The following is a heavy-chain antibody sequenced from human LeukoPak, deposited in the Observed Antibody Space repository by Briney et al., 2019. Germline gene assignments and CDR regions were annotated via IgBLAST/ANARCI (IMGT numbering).Heavy chain of an antibody. V-gene: IGHV3-7*04. D-gene: IGHD3-10*01. CDR3: ARGRGTYGLYYFDY. CDR1: GFTFSTFW. J-gene: IGHJ4*02. CDR2: IKQDGSEQ. Sequence: GGSLRLSCTASGFTFSTFWMTWVRQAPGQGLEWVANIKQDGSEQYYVDPVKGRFTISRDNAKNSLSLQMNSLRAEDTALYYCARGRGTYGLYYFDYWGQGSLVTVSS.